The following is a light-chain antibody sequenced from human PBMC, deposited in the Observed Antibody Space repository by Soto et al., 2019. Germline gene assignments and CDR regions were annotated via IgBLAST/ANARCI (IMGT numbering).Light chain of an antibody. CDR3: GTWDSSLSAYV. CDR2: DNN. J-gene: IGLJ1*01. V-gene: IGLV1-51*01. CDR1: SSNIRNNY. Sequence: SVLSQPPSVSAAPRQKGTISCSGSSSNIRNNYVSWYQQLPGAAPKLLIYDNNKRPSGIPDRFSGSKSGTSATLGITGLQTGDEADYYCGTWDSSLSAYVFGTGTKV.